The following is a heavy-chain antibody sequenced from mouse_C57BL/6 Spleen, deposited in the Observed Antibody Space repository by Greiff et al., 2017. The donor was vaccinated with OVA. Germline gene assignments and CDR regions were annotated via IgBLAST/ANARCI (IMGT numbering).Heavy chain of an antibody. J-gene: IGHJ4*01. CDR3: ARRFTTGRGGYAMDY. Sequence: DVKLVESGGGLVQPGGSLKLSCAASGFTFSDYYMYWVRQTPEKRLEWVAYISNGGGSTYYPDTVKGRFTISRDNAKNTLYLQMSRLKSEDTAMYYCARRFTTGRGGYAMDYWGQGTSVTVSS. D-gene: IGHD1-1*01. CDR1: GFTFSDYY. CDR2: ISNGGGST. V-gene: IGHV5-12*01.